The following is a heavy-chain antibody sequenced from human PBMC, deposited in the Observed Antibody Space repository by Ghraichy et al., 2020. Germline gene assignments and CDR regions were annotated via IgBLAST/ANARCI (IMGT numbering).Heavy chain of an antibody. V-gene: IGHV3-7*03. D-gene: IGHD6-6*01. CDR3: ARCRRRPFYFDY. J-gene: IGHJ4*02. CDR2: IKQDGSEQ. Sequence: GGSLRLSCAASGFTFNTYYMTWVRQAPGKGLEWVANIKQDGSEQSYVDSVRGRFTISRDNAKNSLYLHMNNLRAEDTAVYYCARCRRRPFYFDYWGQGTLVPVSP. CDR1: GFTFNTYY.